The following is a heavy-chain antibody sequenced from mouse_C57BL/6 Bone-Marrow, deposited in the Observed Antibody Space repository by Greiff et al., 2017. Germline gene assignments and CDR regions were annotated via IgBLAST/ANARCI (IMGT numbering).Heavy chain of an antibody. D-gene: IGHD2-4*01. V-gene: IGHV1-7*01. CDR2: INPSSGYT. J-gene: IGHJ2*01. CDR1: GYTFPSYW. CDR3: ARRGYDYYFDY. Sequence: VQLQQSGAELAKPGASVTLSCKASGYTFPSYWMPWVKQRPGQGLAWIGYINPSSGYTKYNQKFKDKATLTADKSSSTAYMQLSSLTYEDSAVYYCARRGYDYYFDYWGQGTTLTVSS.